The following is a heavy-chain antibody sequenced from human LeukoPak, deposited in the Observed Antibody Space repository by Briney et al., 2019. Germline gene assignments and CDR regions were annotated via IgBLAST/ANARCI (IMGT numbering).Heavy chain of an antibody. CDR1: GYSFNGYY. Sequence: GASVKVSCKASGYSFNGYYIHWVRQAPGQGLECMGWINPNSGDTNYAQKFQGRVTMTRDTSISTAYMELSRLRSDDTAIYYCARVSSFDWLYYFDYWGQGTLVTVSS. CDR3: ARVSSFDWLYYFDY. V-gene: IGHV1-2*02. CDR2: INPNSGDT. J-gene: IGHJ4*02. D-gene: IGHD3-9*01.